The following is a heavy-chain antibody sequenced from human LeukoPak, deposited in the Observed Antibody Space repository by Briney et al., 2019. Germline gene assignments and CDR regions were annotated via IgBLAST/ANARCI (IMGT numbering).Heavy chain of an antibody. D-gene: IGHD3-3*01. Sequence: SETLSLTCTVSGGSISSSNYYWGWIRQPPGKGLEWIGRIYTSGSTNYNPSLKSRVTMSVDTSKDQFSLKLSSVTAADTAVYYCARDASYDFWSGYFYYFDYWGQGTLVTVSS. CDR2: IYTSGST. CDR1: GGSISSSNYY. V-gene: IGHV4-39*07. CDR3: ARDASYDFWSGYFYYFDY. J-gene: IGHJ4*02.